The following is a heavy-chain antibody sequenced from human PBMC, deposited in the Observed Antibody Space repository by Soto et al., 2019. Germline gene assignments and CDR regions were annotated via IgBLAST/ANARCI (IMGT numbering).Heavy chain of an antibody. D-gene: IGHD1-1*01. CDR3: ARIQLDTIMALDC. J-gene: IGHJ4*02. V-gene: IGHV3-33*01. Sequence: QVQLVESGGGVVQPGRSLRLSCAVSGFTFNTYGFHWVRQVPGKGLEWVSVIWSDGNNKYYADSVKGRFTISRDSSKNTLYRQMNSLRVEDTAVYYCARIQLDTIMALDCWGQGTLVTVSS. CDR1: GFTFNTYG. CDR2: IWSDGNNK.